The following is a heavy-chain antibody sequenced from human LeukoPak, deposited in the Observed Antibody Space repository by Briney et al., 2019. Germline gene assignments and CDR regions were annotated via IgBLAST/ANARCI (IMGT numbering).Heavy chain of an antibody. V-gene: IGHV1-69*05. CDR2: IIPIFGTA. D-gene: IGHD2-2*01. Sequence: SVKVSCKAPGGTFSSYAISWVRQAPGQGLEWMGGIIPIFGTANYAQKFQGRVTITTDESTSTAYMELRSLRSEDTAVYYCASSSQDIVVVPAAAQTYNWFDPWGQGTLVTVSS. CDR3: ASSSQDIVVVPAAAQTYNWFDP. J-gene: IGHJ5*02. CDR1: GGTFSSYA.